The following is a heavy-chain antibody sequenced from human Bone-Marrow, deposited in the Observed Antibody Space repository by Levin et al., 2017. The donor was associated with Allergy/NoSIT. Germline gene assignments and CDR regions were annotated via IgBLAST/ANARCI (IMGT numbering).Heavy chain of an antibody. V-gene: IGHV3-48*02. J-gene: IGHJ5*02. CDR3: ATSYDFWSGYSVRGWFDP. Sequence: GESLKISCAASGFTFSSYSMNWVRQAPGKGLEWVSYISSSSSTIYYADSVKGRFTISRDNGKNSLFLQMNSLRDEDTAVYYCATSYDFWSGYSVRGWFDPWGQGTLVTVSS. CDR1: GFTFSSYS. D-gene: IGHD3-3*01. CDR2: ISSSSSTI.